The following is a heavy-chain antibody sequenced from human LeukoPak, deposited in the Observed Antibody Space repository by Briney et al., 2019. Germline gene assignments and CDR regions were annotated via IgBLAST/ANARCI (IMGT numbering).Heavy chain of an antibody. D-gene: IGHD6-19*01. Sequence: SQTLSLTCALSGDTVSSNSAAWNWIRQYPSRGLEWLVRTYYRSNRSKWYNEYAVSVKSRITINPHTSKNQFSLQLNSVTPEDTAIYYSARNSCWLDYWGQGTLVTVSS. CDR3: ARNSCWLDY. J-gene: IGHJ4*02. CDR2: TYYRSNRSKWYN. CDR1: GDTVSSNSAA. V-gene: IGHV6-1*01.